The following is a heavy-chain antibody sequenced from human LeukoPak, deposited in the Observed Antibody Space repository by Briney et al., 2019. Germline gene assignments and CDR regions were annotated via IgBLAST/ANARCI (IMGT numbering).Heavy chain of an antibody. D-gene: IGHD3-22*01. J-gene: IGHJ4*02. CDR2: LYSGGNR. CDR1: GFTVSTNY. V-gene: IGHV3-53*01. CDR3: ARGDYYYDSSGYPGH. Sequence: GGSLRLSCAASGFTVSTNYMSWVRQAPGKGLEWVSTLYSGGNRYYADSVKGRFTISRDNSKNTLYLQMNSLRAEDTAVYYCARGDYYYDSSGYPGHWGQGTLVTVSS.